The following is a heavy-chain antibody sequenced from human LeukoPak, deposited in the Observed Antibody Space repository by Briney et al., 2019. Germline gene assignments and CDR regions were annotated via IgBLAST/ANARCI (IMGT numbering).Heavy chain of an antibody. J-gene: IGHJ3*02. CDR2: ITPHNGAT. D-gene: IGHD3-16*01. V-gene: IGHV1-18*01. Sequence: ASVKVSCKTSGYTFTSYAISWVRQAPGQGLELEGLITPHNGATNYAEKVQGRVTMTTDASTRTYYMELRSVRSDDTAVYYCAREGDGRSGDVRAFDIWGQGTMVTVSS. CDR3: AREGDGRSGDVRAFDI. CDR1: GYTFTSYA.